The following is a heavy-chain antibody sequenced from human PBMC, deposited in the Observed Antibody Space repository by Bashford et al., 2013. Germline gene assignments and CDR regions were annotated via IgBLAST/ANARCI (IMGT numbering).Heavy chain of an antibody. Sequence: SETLSLTCAVSSGSFSGYYCSWIRQSPGKGLEWIGEINHSGSTNYNPSLKSRVTISVDTSKNQFSLKLSSVTAADTAVYYCARGRYCGGDCYSGLFDYWGQGTL. J-gene: IGHJ4*02. CDR3: ARGRYCGGDCYSGLFDY. CDR2: INHSGST. CDR1: SGSFSGYY. D-gene: IGHD2-21*02. V-gene: IGHV4-34*01.